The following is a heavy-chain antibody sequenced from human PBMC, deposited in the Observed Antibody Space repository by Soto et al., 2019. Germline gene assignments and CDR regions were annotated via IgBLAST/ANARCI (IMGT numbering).Heavy chain of an antibody. CDR1: GGTYSSYA. V-gene: IGHV1-69*01. D-gene: IGHD3-10*01. CDR2: IIPICGTA. CDR3: AREKGYGSGGYYNDWFDP. Sequence: QVQLVQSGAEVKKPGSSVKVSCQASGGTYSSYAISRVRQAPGQGLARMVGIIPICGTANYAQKFQAGVTITGDEVTSTASMESSSLRAEDTGVYYCAREKGYGSGGYYNDWFDPWGEGTLVTVSA. J-gene: IGHJ5*02.